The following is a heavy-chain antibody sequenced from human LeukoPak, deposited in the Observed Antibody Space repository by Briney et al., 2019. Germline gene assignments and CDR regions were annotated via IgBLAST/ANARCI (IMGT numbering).Heavy chain of an antibody. J-gene: IGHJ6*02. CDR2: ISAYNGNT. Sequence: GASVKVSCKASGYTFTSYGISWVRQAPGQGLEWMGWISAYNGNTNYAQKLQGRVTKTTDTSTSTAYMELRSLRSDDTAVYYCARDRGYSGYDYYYYGMDVWGQGTTVTVSS. CDR1: GYTFTSYG. D-gene: IGHD5-12*01. CDR3: ARDRGYSGYDYYYYGMDV. V-gene: IGHV1-18*01.